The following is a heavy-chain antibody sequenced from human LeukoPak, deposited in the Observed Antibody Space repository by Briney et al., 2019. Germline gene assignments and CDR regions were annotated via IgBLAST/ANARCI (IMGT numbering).Heavy chain of an antibody. V-gene: IGHV3-21*01. D-gene: IGHD3-10*01. CDR1: GFTFSSYS. J-gene: IGHJ4*02. CDR2: ISSSSSYI. Sequence: GGSLRLSCAASGFTFSSYSMNWVRRAPGKGLEWVSSISSSSSYIYYADSVKGRFTISRDNAKNSLYLQMNSLRAEDTAVYYCARDVSMVRGVADYWGQGTLVTVSS. CDR3: ARDVSMVRGVADY.